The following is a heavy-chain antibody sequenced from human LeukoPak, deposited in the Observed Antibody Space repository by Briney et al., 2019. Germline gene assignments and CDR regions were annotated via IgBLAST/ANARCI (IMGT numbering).Heavy chain of an antibody. Sequence: GGSLRLSCVASGFSFSTHWMHWVRQVSGKGLLWVSRIHSNERETTYADSVKGRFSISRDNARNTLYLEVNSLRAEDTAVYYCARDSMVRGVIISWGQGTLVTVSS. CDR3: ARDSMVRGVIIS. V-gene: IGHV3-74*01. CDR1: GFSFSTHW. CDR2: IHSNERET. J-gene: IGHJ5*02. D-gene: IGHD3-10*01.